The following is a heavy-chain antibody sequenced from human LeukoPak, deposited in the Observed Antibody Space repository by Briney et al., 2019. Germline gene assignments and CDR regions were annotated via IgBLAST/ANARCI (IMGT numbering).Heavy chain of an antibody. V-gene: IGHV1-8*01. CDR1: GYTFTSYD. CDR2: MNPNSGNT. Sequence: ASVKVSCKASGYTFTSYDINWVRQAPGQGLEWMGWMNPNSGNTGYAQKFQGRVTMTRNTSISTAYMELSSLRSEDTAVYYCARELMAAAGSAGFDYWGQGTLVTVSS. J-gene: IGHJ4*02. CDR3: ARELMAAAGSAGFDY. D-gene: IGHD6-13*01.